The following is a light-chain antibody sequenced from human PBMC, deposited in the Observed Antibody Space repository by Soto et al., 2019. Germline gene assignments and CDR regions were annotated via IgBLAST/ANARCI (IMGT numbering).Light chain of an antibody. CDR3: QQRGNWPS. V-gene: IGKV3-11*01. CDR1: QSISRY. CDR2: DAS. J-gene: IGKJ4*01. Sequence: EIALTQSPATLSLSPGERATLSCRASQSISRYLAWYQQKPGQAPRLLIYDASNRATGIPARSSGSGSGTDFTLTISSLEPEDFAVYYCQQRGNWPSFGGGTKVDIK.